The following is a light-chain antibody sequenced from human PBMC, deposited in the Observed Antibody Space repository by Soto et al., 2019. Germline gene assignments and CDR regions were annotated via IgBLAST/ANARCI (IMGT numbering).Light chain of an antibody. V-gene: IGKV1-33*01. CDR3: QQYDNLLPIT. J-gene: IGKJ5*01. CDR1: QDIAKN. Sequence: IQMTQSPSSLSASVGDRVTITCQASQDIAKNLNWYQQKPGKAPKLLIYDASSLQTGVPSRFSGSGSATHFTFTISSLPFDDIATYYCQQYDNLLPITFGQGTRPEIK. CDR2: DAS.